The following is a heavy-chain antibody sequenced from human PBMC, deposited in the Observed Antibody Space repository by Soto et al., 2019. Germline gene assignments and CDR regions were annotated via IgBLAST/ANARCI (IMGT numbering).Heavy chain of an antibody. CDR3: ASTDSGWFQSEN. CDR1: GYRFSSYW. CDR2: IYPTDSDT. D-gene: IGHD6-19*01. V-gene: IGHV5-51*01. Sequence: PGESRKISCKSSGYRFSSYWIAWVRQMPGKGLEWMGIIYPTDSDTRYSPSLQGQVTILADKSISTSYLYWTSLKASDTAIYYCASTDSGWFQSENWGTGTLVTVSS. J-gene: IGHJ4*02.